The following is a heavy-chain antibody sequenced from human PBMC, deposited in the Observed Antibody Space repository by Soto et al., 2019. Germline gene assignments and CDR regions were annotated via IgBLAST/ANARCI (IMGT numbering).Heavy chain of an antibody. CDR1: GFTFSSYS. CDR2: ISSSSSYI. D-gene: IGHD3-22*01. Sequence: EVQLVESGGGLVKPGGSLRLSCAASGFTFSSYSMNWVRQAPGKGLEWVSSISSSSSYIYYADSVKGRFTISRDNAKNSLYLQMNRLRAEDTAVYYCARDGDYYDSSDFDYWGQGTLVTVSS. J-gene: IGHJ4*02. CDR3: ARDGDYYDSSDFDY. V-gene: IGHV3-21*01.